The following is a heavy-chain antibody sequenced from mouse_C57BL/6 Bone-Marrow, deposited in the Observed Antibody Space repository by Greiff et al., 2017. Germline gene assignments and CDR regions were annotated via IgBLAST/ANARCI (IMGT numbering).Heavy chain of an antibody. CDR3: AREPGTETWFAY. CDR2: IYPRSGNT. D-gene: IGHD4-1*01. V-gene: IGHV1-81*01. CDR1: GYTFTSYG. J-gene: IGHJ3*01. Sequence: VQVVESGAELARPGASVKLSCKASGYTFTSYGISWVKQRTGQGLEWIGEIYPRSGNTYYNEKFKGKATLTADKSSSTAYMELRSLTSEDSAVYFCAREPGTETWFAYWGQGTLVTVSA.